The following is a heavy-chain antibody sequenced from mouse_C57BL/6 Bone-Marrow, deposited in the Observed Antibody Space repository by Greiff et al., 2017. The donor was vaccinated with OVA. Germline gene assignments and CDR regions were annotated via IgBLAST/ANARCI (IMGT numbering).Heavy chain of an antibody. J-gene: IGHJ4*01. V-gene: IGHV5-17*01. CDR1: GFTFSDYG. D-gene: IGHD1-1*01. CDR2: ISSGSSTI. CDR3: ARLIYYYGSSYYYYAMDY. Sequence: EVNVVESGGGLVKPGGSLKLSCAASGFTFSDYGMHWVRQAPEKGLEWVAYISSGSSTIYYADTVKGRFTISRDNAKNTLFLQMTSLRSEDTAMYYCARLIYYYGSSYYYYAMDYWGQGTSVTVSS.